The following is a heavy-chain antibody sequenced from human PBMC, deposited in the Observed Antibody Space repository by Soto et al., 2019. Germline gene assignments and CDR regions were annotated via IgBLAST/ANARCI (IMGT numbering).Heavy chain of an antibody. J-gene: IGHJ3*02. Sequence: QVQLVQSGAEVKKPGSSVKVSCKASGGTFSSYAISWVRQAPGQGLEWMGGIIPIFGTANYAQKFQGRVTIAADESTSTADKELGSLRAEDTAVYCCASWMRYYGCSGGAFDIWGQGTMVTVSS. D-gene: IGHD3-10*01. CDR3: ASWMRYYGCSGGAFDI. V-gene: IGHV1-69*12. CDR2: IIPIFGTA. CDR1: GGTFSSYA.